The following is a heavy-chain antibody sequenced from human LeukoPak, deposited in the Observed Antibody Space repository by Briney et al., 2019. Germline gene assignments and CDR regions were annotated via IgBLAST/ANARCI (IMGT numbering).Heavy chain of an antibody. CDR2: ITSHSSYI. Sequence: GGSLRLSCTASGFTFNTYSMIWLRQAPGQGLEWVSSITSHSSYISYADSVRGRFTISRDNAKNSLYLQLNSLRAEDTAVYYCARDPSKYYDFWSGYFEPWDYWGQGTLVTVSS. V-gene: IGHV3-21*01. CDR1: GFTFNTYS. J-gene: IGHJ4*02. CDR3: ARDPSKYYDFWSGYFEPWDY. D-gene: IGHD3-3*01.